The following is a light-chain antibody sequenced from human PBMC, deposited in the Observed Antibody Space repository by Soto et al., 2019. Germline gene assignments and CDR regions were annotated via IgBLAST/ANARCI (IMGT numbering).Light chain of an antibody. CDR3: QQQGT. Sequence: EIVLTQFPSTLSLSPGERATLSCRPSQSLSSSYLVWYQQKPGQAPRLLIYAASRRATGIPDRFSGSGSATEYTLTISRLEPEDSAVYYCQQQGTFGQGTKLEIK. CDR1: QSLSSSY. V-gene: IGKV3-20*01. CDR2: AAS. J-gene: IGKJ2*01.